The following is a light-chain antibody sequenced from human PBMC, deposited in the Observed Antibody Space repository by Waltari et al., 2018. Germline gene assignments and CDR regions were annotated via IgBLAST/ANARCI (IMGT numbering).Light chain of an antibody. V-gene: IGKV1-39*01. J-gene: IGKJ4*01. CDR3: QQSYSIPLT. CDR1: QTIARY. Sequence: DIQMTQSPYTQSASVGDRVTITCRASQTIARYLNCFHHKPWKAPKLLIYATSSLQSGVPSRFSGSGSGTDFTLTISSLQPEDFATYYCQQSYSIPLTFGGGTKVEIK. CDR2: ATS.